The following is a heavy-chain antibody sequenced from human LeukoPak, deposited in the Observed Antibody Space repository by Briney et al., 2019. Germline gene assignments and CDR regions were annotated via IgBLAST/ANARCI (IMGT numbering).Heavy chain of an antibody. CDR1: GGSVSSTNW. CDR2: VHLDGRT. Sequence: PSETLSLTCGVSGGSVSSTNWWTWIRQPPGKGLEWIGEVHLDGRTNFNPSLKSRLTMSVDLSENHVSLKLSSVTAADTAVYYCASGDYWGQGTLVTVSS. J-gene: IGHJ4*02. V-gene: IGHV4-4*02. CDR3: ASGDY.